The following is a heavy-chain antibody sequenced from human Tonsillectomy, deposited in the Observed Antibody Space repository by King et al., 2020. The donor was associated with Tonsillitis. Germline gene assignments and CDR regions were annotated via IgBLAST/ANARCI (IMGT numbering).Heavy chain of an antibody. Sequence: VQLVESGGGLVQPGGSLRLSCAASGFTFSSYSMNWVRQAPGKGLEWVSYISSSSSTIYYADSVKGRFTISRDNAKNSLYLQMNSLRAEDTAVYYCARVSYYDFWMNHVLDYWGQGTLVTVSS. J-gene: IGHJ4*02. CDR1: GFTFSSYS. CDR2: ISSSSSTI. V-gene: IGHV3-48*01. D-gene: IGHD3-3*01. CDR3: ARVSYYDFWMNHVLDY.